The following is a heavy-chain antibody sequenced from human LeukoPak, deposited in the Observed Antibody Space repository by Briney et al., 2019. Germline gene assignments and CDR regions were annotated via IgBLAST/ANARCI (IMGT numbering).Heavy chain of an antibody. Sequence: GGSLRLSCAASGFTFSSYGMHWVRQAPGKGLEWVAFIRYDGSNKYYADSVKGRFTISRDNSKNTLYLQMNSLRAEDTAVYYCAKMSDSSWYLGWFDPWGQGTLVTVSS. V-gene: IGHV3-30*02. D-gene: IGHD6-13*01. J-gene: IGHJ5*02. CDR2: IRYDGSNK. CDR3: AKMSDSSWYLGWFDP. CDR1: GFTFSSYG.